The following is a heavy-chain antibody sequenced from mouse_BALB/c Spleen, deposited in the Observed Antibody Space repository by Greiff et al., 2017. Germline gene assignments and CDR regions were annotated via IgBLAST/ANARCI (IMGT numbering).Heavy chain of an antibody. Sequence: VQLKQSGPELVKPGASVKMSCKASGYTFTSYVMHWVKQKPGQGLEWIGYINPYNDGTKYNEKFKGKATLTSDKSSSTAYMELSSLTSEDSAVYYCARGGGYDYDPWFAYWGQGTLVTVSA. D-gene: IGHD2-4*01. CDR2: INPYNDGT. J-gene: IGHJ3*01. CDR3: ARGGGYDYDPWFAY. CDR1: GYTFTSYV. V-gene: IGHV1-14*01.